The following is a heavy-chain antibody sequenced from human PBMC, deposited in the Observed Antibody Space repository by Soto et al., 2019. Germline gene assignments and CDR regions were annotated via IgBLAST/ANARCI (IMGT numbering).Heavy chain of an antibody. V-gene: IGHV4-34*01. CDR2: INHSGST. Sequence: SETLSLTCAVYGGSFSGYYWSWIRQPPGKGLEWIGEINHSGSTNYNPSLKSRVTISVDTSKNQFSLKLSSVTAADTAVYYCARDPWGGGVDYWGQGTLVTVSS. CDR3: ARDPWGGGVDY. CDR1: GGSFSGYY. D-gene: IGHD2-8*02. J-gene: IGHJ4*02.